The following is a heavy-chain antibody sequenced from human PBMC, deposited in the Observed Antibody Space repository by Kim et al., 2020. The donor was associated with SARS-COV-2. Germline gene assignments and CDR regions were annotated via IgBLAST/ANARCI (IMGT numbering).Heavy chain of an antibody. Sequence: SETLSLTCAVYGGSFSGYYWSWIRQPPGKGLEWIGEINHSGSTNYNPSLKSRVTISVDTSKNQFSLKLSSVTAADTAVYYCARGWMANRFDFDYWGQGTLVTVSS. V-gene: IGHV4-34*01. CDR3: ARGWMANRFDFDY. D-gene: IGHD5-12*01. CDR1: GGSFSGYY. CDR2: INHSGST. J-gene: IGHJ4*02.